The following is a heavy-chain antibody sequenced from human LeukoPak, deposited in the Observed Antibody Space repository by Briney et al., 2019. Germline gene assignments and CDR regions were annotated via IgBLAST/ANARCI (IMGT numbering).Heavy chain of an antibody. V-gene: IGHV1-69*06. J-gene: IGHJ6*03. CDR3: ARPSTSSRGYYYHMDV. Sequence: ASVKVSCKASGYTFTSHGISWVRQAPGQGLEWMGGIIPIFGTANYAQRFQGRVTITADKSTSTAYMELSSLRSEDTAVYYCARPSTSSRGYYYHMDVWGKGTTVTVSS. CDR1: GYTFTSHG. D-gene: IGHD2-2*01. CDR2: IIPIFGTA.